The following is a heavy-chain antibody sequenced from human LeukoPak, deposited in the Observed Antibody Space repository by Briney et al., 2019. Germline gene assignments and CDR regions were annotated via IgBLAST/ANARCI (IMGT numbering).Heavy chain of an antibody. D-gene: IGHD6-13*01. CDR3: ARRGIATGYYFDY. Sequence: PSETLSLTCAVSGYSISSGYYWGWIRQPPGKGLEWIGSIYHSGSTYYNPSLKSRVTISVDTSKNQFSLKLSSVTAADTAVYYCARRGIATGYYFDYWGQGTLVTISS. J-gene: IGHJ4*02. CDR2: IYHSGST. CDR1: GYSISSGYY. V-gene: IGHV4-38-2*01.